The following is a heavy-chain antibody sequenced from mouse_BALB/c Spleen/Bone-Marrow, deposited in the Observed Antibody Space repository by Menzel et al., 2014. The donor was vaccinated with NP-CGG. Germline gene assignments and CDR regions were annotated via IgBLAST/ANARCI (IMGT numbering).Heavy chain of an antibody. J-gene: IGHJ4*01. CDR2: IDTSDSYI. D-gene: IGHD3-3*01. CDR3: ARGGHVFSLDY. CDR1: GYTFTDKW. V-gene: IGHV1-69*01. Sequence: QVQLQQSGAEFVMPGASVKMSCKASGYTFTDKWMHWVKQRPGQGLEWIGAIDTSDSYINYNQKFKGKASLTVDASSSTAYMHLSSLTSDDSAVYYCARGGHVFSLDYWCQGTSVIVSS.